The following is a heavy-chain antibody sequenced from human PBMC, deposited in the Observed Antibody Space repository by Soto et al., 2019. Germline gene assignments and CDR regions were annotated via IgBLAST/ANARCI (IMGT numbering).Heavy chain of an antibody. CDR3: ARAPRGGSSGYYSDY. D-gene: IGHD3-22*01. J-gene: IGHJ4*02. CDR2: INHSGST. CDR1: GGSFSGYY. Sequence: SATLSLTCAVYGGSFSGYYWSWIRQPPGKGLEWIGEINHSGSTNYNPSLKSRVTISVDTSKNQFSLKLSSVTAADTAVYYCARAPRGGSSGYYSDYWGQGTLVTVSS. V-gene: IGHV4-34*01.